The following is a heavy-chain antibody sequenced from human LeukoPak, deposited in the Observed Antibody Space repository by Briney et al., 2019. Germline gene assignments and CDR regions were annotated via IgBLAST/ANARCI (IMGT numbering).Heavy chain of an antibody. J-gene: IGHJ4*02. CDR1: GGTFSSYA. D-gene: IGHD3-22*01. CDR2: IIPILGIA. V-gene: IGHV1-69*04. CDR3: ARSYYYDSSGYYTPLDY. Sequence: ASVKVSCKASGGTFSSYAISWVRQAPGQGLEWMGRIIPILGIANYAQKFQGRVTITADKSTSTAYMELSSLRSEDTAVYYCARSYYYDSSGYYTPLDYWGQGTLVTVSS.